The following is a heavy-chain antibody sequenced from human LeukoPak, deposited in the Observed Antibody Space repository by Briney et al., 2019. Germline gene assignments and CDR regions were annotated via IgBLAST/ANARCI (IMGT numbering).Heavy chain of an antibody. V-gene: IGHV4-34*01. CDR3: ATRKMYYDFWSGYRPFNYFDY. CDR1: GGSFSGYY. Sequence: NPSETLSLXCAVYGGSFSGYYWSWIRQPPGKGLEWIGEINHSGSTNYNPSLKSRVTISVDTSKNQFSLKLSSVTAADTAVYYCATRKMYYDFWSGYRPFNYFDYWGQGTLVTVSS. CDR2: INHSGST. J-gene: IGHJ4*02. D-gene: IGHD3-3*01.